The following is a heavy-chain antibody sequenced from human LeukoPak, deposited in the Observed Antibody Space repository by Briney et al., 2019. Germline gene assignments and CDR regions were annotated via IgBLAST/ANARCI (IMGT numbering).Heavy chain of an antibody. CDR2: TYYRSKWYN. CDR1: GDSVSSNSAA. J-gene: IGHJ4*02. D-gene: IGHD3-22*01. Sequence: SQTLSLTCAISGDSVSSNSAAWNWIRQSPSRGLEWLGRTYYRSKWYNDYAVSVKSRITINPDTSKNRFSLQLNSVTPEDTAVYYCARLTQYYYDSSGYYYYFDYWGQGTLVTVSS. CDR3: ARLTQYYYDSSGYYYYFDY. V-gene: IGHV6-1*01.